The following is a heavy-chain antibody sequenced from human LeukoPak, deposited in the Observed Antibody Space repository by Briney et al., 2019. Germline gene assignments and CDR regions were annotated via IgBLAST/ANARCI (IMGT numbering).Heavy chain of an antibody. V-gene: IGHV4-31*03. CDR1: GGSISSGGYY. D-gene: IGHD2-15*01. CDR2: IYYSGST. J-gene: IGHJ5*02. CDR3: ARGGQYCSGGSCYSGDNNWFDP. Sequence: SETLSLTCTVSGGSISSGGYYWSWIRQHPGKGLEWIGYIYYSGSTYYNPSLKSRVTISVDTSKSQFSLKLSSVTAADTAVYYCARGGQYCSGGSCYSGDNNWFDPWGQGTLVTVSS.